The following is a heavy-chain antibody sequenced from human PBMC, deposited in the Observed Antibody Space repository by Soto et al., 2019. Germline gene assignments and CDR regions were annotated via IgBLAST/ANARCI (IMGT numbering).Heavy chain of an antibody. V-gene: IGHV3-53*01. CDR2: IYSGGST. D-gene: IGHD3-3*01. CDR3: ARDRYDFWSWGMDV. Sequence: PGGSLRLSCAASGFTVSSNYMSWVRQAPGKGLEWVSVIYSGGSTYYADSVKGRFTISRDNSKNTLYLQMNSLRAEDTAVYYCARDRYDFWSWGMDVWGQGTTVTVSS. CDR1: GFTVSSNY. J-gene: IGHJ6*02.